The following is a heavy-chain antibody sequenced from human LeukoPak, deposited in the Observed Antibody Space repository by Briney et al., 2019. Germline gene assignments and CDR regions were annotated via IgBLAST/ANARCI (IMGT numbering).Heavy chain of an antibody. Sequence: PGGSLRLSCAASGFTFSSYAMSWVRQAPGKGLEWVSAISGSGGSTYYADSVKGRFTISRDNSKNTLYLQMNSLRAEDTAVYYCAKGSDYGDNRYDLYYFDYWGQGTLVTVSS. CDR1: GFTFSSYA. V-gene: IGHV3-23*01. CDR2: ISGSGGST. J-gene: IGHJ4*02. D-gene: IGHD4-17*01. CDR3: AKGSDYGDNRYDLYYFDY.